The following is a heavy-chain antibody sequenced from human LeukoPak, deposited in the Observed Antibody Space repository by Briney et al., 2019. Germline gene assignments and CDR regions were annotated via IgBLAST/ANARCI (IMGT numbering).Heavy chain of an antibody. D-gene: IGHD5-18*01. J-gene: IGHJ5*01. Sequence: SQTLSLTCAISGDSVSSDSAAWNWIRQSSSRGLEWLGRTYYRSKWYNNYAVSVKSRITINPDTSKNQFSLQLNSVTPEDTAVYYCASAHGYIDSWGQGTLVTVSS. CDR1: GDSVSSDSAA. CDR2: TYYRSKWYN. V-gene: IGHV6-1*01. CDR3: ASAHGYIDS.